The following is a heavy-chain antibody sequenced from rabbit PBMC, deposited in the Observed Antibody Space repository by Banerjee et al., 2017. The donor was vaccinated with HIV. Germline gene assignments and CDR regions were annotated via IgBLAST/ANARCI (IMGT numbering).Heavy chain of an antibody. CDR3: ARGGRYGGDGCDL. CDR2: ILTDNGDT. CDR1: GFDLSSYYY. V-gene: IGHV1S40*01. D-gene: IGHD6-1*01. Sequence: QSLEESGGGLVKPEGSLTLTCKASGFDLSSYYYMCWVRQAPGKGLEWIGCILTDNGDTYYASWAKGRFTISKTSSTTVTLQMTSLTAADTATYFCARGGRYGGDGCDLWGPGTLVTVS. J-gene: IGHJ4*01.